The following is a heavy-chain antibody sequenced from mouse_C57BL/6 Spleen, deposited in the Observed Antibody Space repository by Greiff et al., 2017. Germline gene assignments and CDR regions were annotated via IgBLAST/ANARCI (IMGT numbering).Heavy chain of an antibody. V-gene: IGHV1-64*01. CDR2: IHPNSGST. Sequence: VQLQQPGAELVKPGASVKLSCKASGYTFTSYWMHWVKQRPGQGLEWIGMIHPNSGSTNYNEKFKSKATMTVDKASSTAYMQLSSLTSEDSAVYYYGRDWDDGYDYWGQGTTLTVSS. CDR1: GYTFTSYW. J-gene: IGHJ2*01. CDR3: GRDWDDGYDY. D-gene: IGHD2-3*01.